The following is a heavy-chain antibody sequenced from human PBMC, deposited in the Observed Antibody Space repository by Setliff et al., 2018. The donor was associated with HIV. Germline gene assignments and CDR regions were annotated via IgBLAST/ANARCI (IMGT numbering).Heavy chain of an antibody. CDR1: RFDFNNYW. CDR3: ARTDYYGMDV. V-gene: IGHV3-7*01. J-gene: IGHJ6*02. Sequence: GGSLRLSCAASRFDFNNYWMCWVRQAPGKGLEWVANIGQDGSEKNYVDSVKGRFTISRDNAKNSMDLQMNSLRAEDTAVYFCARTDYYGMDVWGQGTTVTVSS. CDR2: IGQDGSEK.